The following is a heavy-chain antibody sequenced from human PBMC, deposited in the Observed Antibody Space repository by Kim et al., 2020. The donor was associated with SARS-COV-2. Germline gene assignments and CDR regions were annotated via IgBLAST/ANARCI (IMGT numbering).Heavy chain of an antibody. CDR3: ARLDTVGGGDYYYGMDV. V-gene: IGHV4-59*13. Sequence: SETLSLTCTVSGASINTYHWTWIRQSPRKGLEYIGYIYSSEITNYNPSLKSRVTISIDTPKNQFSLRLTSVTAADTAVYYCARLDTVGGGDYYYGMDVWG. J-gene: IGHJ6*01. D-gene: IGHD3-16*01. CDR1: GASINTYH. CDR2: IYSSEIT.